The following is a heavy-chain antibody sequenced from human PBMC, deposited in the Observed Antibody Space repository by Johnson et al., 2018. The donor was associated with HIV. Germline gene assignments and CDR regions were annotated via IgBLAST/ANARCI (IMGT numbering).Heavy chain of an antibody. J-gene: IGHJ3*02. CDR1: GFTFSSYA. D-gene: IGHD3-9*01. CDR3: ARAWGSRDILTALRGAFDI. CDR2: ISYDGSNK. Sequence: VLLVESGGGVVQPGRSLRLSCAASGFTFSSYAMHWVRQAPGKGLEWVAVISYDGSNKYYADSVKGRFTISRDNCKNTLYLQMNSLRAEDTAVYYCARAWGSRDILTALRGAFDIWGQGTMVTVSS. V-gene: IGHV3-30*14.